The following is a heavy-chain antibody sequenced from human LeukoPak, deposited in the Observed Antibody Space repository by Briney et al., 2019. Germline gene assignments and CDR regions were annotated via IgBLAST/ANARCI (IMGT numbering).Heavy chain of an antibody. D-gene: IGHD3-3*01. J-gene: IGHJ4*02. Sequence: GASVKVSCMVSGYTLTELSMHWVRQAPGKGLEWMGGFDPEDGETIYAQKFQGRVTMTEDTSTDTAYMELSSLRSEDTAVYYCATSKYYDFWRLYWGQGTLVTVSS. CDR1: GYTLTELS. V-gene: IGHV1-24*01. CDR2: FDPEDGET. CDR3: ATSKYYDFWRLY.